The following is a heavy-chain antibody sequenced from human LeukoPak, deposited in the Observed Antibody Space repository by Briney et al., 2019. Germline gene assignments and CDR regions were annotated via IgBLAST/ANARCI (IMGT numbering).Heavy chain of an antibody. Sequence: GGPLRLSCTASGFAFSSYAMSWVRQAPGVGLEWVSAIDGGGGRTWHADSVRGRFTISRDNSKNTLFMQMNSLRAEDTAVYYCAKDFYDSSGSRYDYWGQGTLVTVSS. V-gene: IGHV3-23*01. J-gene: IGHJ4*02. CDR3: AKDFYDSSGSRYDY. CDR1: GFAFSSYA. D-gene: IGHD3-22*01. CDR2: IDGGGGRT.